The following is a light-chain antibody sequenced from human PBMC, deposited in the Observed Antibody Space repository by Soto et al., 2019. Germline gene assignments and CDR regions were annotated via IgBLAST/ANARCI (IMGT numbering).Light chain of an antibody. J-gene: IGKJ1*01. CDR3: QQYGSSPLT. Sequence: EIVLTQSPGTLSLSPGERATLSGRASQSVSSSYLAWYQQKPGQDPRPLIYGASSRATGIPDRVSGSGSGTDFTLTISRLEPEECAVYYCQQYGSSPLTFGQGTNVEIK. CDR2: GAS. CDR1: QSVSSSY. V-gene: IGKV3-20*01.